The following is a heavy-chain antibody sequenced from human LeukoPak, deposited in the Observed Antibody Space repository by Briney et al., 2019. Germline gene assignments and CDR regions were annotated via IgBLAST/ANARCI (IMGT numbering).Heavy chain of an antibody. Sequence: GGSLRLSCAASGFTFSGFGMHWVRQAPGKGLEWVAVIWYDGSNKYYADSVKGRFTISRDNPKNTLYVQMNSLRAEDTAVYYCARGRSNYYGMDVWGQGTTVTVSS. CDR1: GFTFSGFG. CDR2: IWYDGSNK. V-gene: IGHV3-33*04. J-gene: IGHJ6*02. D-gene: IGHD1-26*01. CDR3: ARGRSNYYGMDV.